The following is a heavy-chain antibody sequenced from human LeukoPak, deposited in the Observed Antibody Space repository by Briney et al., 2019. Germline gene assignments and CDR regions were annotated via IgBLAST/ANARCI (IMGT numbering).Heavy chain of an antibody. Sequence: SVKLSCKASGGTFSSYAISWVRQAPGQGLEWVGGIITIVGTAKYAHKFQGRVTITADESTSTAYMELSSLRSEDTAVYYCAREGGDYYDSCGYYRGLLDYWGQGTLVTVSS. D-gene: IGHD3-22*01. J-gene: IGHJ4*02. V-gene: IGHV1-69*13. CDR1: GGTFSSYA. CDR3: AREGGDYYDSCGYYRGLLDY. CDR2: IITIVGTA.